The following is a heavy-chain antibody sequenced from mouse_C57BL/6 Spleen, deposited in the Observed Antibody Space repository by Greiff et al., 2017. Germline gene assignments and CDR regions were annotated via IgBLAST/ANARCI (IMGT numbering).Heavy chain of an antibody. V-gene: IGHV1-15*01. Sequence: VQLQQSGAELVRPGASVTLSCKASGYTFTDYEMHWVKQTPVHGLEWIGAIDPETGGTAYNQKFKGKAILTADKSSSTAYMELRSLTSEASAVYYCTSLRTGAYWGQGTLVTVSA. J-gene: IGHJ3*01. CDR3: TSLRTGAY. CDR1: GYTFTDYE. CDR2: IDPETGGT.